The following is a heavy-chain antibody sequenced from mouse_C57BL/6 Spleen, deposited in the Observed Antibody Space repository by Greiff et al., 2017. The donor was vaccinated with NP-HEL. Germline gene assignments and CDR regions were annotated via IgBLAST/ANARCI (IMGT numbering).Heavy chain of an antibody. D-gene: IGHD5-5*01. Sequence: VQLQQPGAELVRPGSSVKLSCKASGYTFTSYWMHWVKQRPIQGLEWIGNIDPSDSETHYNQKFKDKATLTVDKSSSTAYMQLSSLTSEDSAVDYCARRLPYYYAMDYWGQGTSVTVSS. V-gene: IGHV1-52*01. CDR2: IDPSDSET. CDR3: ARRLPYYYAMDY. J-gene: IGHJ4*01. CDR1: GYTFTSYW.